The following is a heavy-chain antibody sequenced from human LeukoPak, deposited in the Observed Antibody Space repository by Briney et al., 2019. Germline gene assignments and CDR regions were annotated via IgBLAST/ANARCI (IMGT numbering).Heavy chain of an antibody. D-gene: IGHD6-19*01. CDR1: GGSISSSSYY. Sequence: SETLSLTCTVSGGSISSSSYYWGWIRQPPGKGLEWIVSIYYSGSTYYNPSLKSRVTISVDTSKNQFSLKLSSVTAADTAVYYCARISSGWYGAFDYWGQGTLVTVSS. CDR3: ARISSGWYGAFDY. J-gene: IGHJ4*02. V-gene: IGHV4-39*01. CDR2: IYYSGST.